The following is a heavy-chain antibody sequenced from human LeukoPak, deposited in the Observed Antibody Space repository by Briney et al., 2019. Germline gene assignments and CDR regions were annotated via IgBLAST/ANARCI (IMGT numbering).Heavy chain of an antibody. Sequence: GGSLRLSCAASGFTFSSYGMHWVRQAPGKGLEWVAFIRYDGSNKYYADSVKGRFTISRDNAKNSLYLQMNSLRAEDTAVYYCARALGYCSSASCYYFDNWGQGTLVTVSS. D-gene: IGHD2-2*01. CDR2: IRYDGSNK. CDR3: ARALGYCSSASCYYFDN. V-gene: IGHV3-30*02. CDR1: GFTFSSYG. J-gene: IGHJ4*02.